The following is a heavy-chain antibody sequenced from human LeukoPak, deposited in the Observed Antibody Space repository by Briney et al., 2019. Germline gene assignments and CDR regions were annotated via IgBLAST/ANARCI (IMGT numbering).Heavy chain of an antibody. J-gene: IGHJ6*02. D-gene: IGHD3-22*01. CDR2: INHSGST. CDR1: GFTFSDYY. V-gene: IGHV4-34*01. CDR3: ARTISYDSSGYYPHYYYYGMDV. Sequence: GSLRLSCAASGFTFSDYYMNWIRQAPGKGLEWIGEINHSGSTNYNPSLKSRVTISVDTSKNQFSLKLSSVTAADTAVYYCARTISYDSSGYYPHYYYYGMDVWGQGTTVTVSS.